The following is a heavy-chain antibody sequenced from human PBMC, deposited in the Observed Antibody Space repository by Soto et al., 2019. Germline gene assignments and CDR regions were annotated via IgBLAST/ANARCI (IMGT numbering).Heavy chain of an antibody. CDR1: GYTFTGYY. D-gene: IGHD2-2*01. CDR3: ARGAEDIVVVPPNYGMDV. Sequence: GASVKVSCKASGYTFTGYYMHWVRQAPGQGPEWMGWINPNSGGTNYAQKFQGWVTMTRDTSISTAYMELSRLRSDDTAVYYCARGAEDIVVVPPNYGMDVWGQGTTVTVSS. CDR2: INPNSGGT. V-gene: IGHV1-2*04. J-gene: IGHJ6*02.